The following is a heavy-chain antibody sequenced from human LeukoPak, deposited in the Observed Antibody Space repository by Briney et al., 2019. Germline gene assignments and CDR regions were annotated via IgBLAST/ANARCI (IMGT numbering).Heavy chain of an antibody. Sequence: GGSLRLSCAASGFTFSSYAMHWVRQAPGKGLEWVAVISYDGSNKYYADSVKGRFTISRDNSKNTLYLQMNSLRAEDTAVYYCATDYYRSGGSCLDAFDIWGQGTMVTVSS. CDR3: ATDYYRSGGSCLDAFDI. V-gene: IGHV3-30*04. J-gene: IGHJ3*02. CDR1: GFTFSSYA. D-gene: IGHD2-15*01. CDR2: ISYDGSNK.